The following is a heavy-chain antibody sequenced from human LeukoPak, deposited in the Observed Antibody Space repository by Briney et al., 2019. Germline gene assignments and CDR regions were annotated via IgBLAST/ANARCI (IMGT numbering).Heavy chain of an antibody. V-gene: IGHV3-23*01. J-gene: IGHJ4*02. CDR2: ISGSGGST. D-gene: IGHD4-17*01. CDR3: AKDLTLAGRNDYGDYLGGY. CDR1: GFTFSSYA. Sequence: GGSLRLSCAASGFTFSSYAMSWVRQAPGKGLEWVSAISGSGGSTYYADSVKGRFTISRDNSKNTLYLQMDSLRAEDTAVYYCAKDLTLAGRNDYGDYLGGYWGQGTLVTVSS.